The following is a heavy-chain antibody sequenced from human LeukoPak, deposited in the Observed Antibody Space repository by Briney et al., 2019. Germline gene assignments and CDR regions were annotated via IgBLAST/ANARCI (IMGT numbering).Heavy chain of an antibody. CDR3: AKDSKRWKTYYYASGSYHFDY. Sequence: GGSLRLSCAASEFSVGSNYMTWVRQAPGKGLEWVSLIYSGGSTYYADSVKGRFTISRDNSKNTLYLQMNSLRPEDTAVYYCAKDSKRWKTYYYASGSYHFDYWGQGTLVTVSS. D-gene: IGHD3-10*01. J-gene: IGHJ4*02. CDR1: EFSVGSNY. CDR2: IYSGGST. V-gene: IGHV3-66*01.